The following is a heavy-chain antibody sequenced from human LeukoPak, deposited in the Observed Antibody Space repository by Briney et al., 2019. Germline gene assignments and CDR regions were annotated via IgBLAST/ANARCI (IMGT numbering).Heavy chain of an antibody. CDR3: AYSVSAAINNFFDP. V-gene: IGHV1-69*06. CDR2: IIPMFTTP. D-gene: IGHD2-2*02. J-gene: IGHJ5*02. Sequence: SVKVSCKTSGGTFSTAAISWFRQAPGQGLEWMARIIPMFTTPDYAYKLLDRVTITADKSTSTAYMELTTLTSDDTAVYFCAYSVSAAINNFFDPWGQGTLVTVSS. CDR1: GGTFSTAA.